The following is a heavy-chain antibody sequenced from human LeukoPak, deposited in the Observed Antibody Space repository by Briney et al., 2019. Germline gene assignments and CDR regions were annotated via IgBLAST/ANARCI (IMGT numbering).Heavy chain of an antibody. CDR2: ISGSGGST. Sequence: GGSLRLSCAASGFTFRSYGMHWVRQAPGKGLEWVSAISGSGGSTYYADSVKGRFTIFRDNSKNTLYLQMNSLRAEDTAVYYCAKGTAGYCSSTSCYGLDYWGQGTLVTVSS. CDR3: AKGTAGYCSSTSCYGLDY. V-gene: IGHV3-23*01. J-gene: IGHJ4*02. CDR1: GFTFRSYG. D-gene: IGHD2-2*01.